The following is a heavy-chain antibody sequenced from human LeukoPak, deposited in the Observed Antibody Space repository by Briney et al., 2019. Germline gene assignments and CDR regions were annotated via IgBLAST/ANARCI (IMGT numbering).Heavy chain of an antibody. V-gene: IGHV3-11*01. CDR3: AREVVIFPDYYYYGMDV. J-gene: IGHJ6*02. D-gene: IGHD3-9*01. Sequence: GGSLRLSCTASGFPFRDYYMTWIRQAPGKGLEWLSYISRSGDTLYFADSVEGRFTISRDNAKNSLFLQMNSLRADDTAVYYCAREVVIFPDYYYYGMDVWGQGTTVTVSS. CDR2: ISRSGDTL. CDR1: GFPFRDYY.